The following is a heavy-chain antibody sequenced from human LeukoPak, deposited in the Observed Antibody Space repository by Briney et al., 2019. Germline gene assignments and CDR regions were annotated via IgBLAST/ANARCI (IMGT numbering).Heavy chain of an antibody. CDR1: GFTFSSYA. CDR3: AKEKYYYDSSGYNPDDAFDI. Sequence: GGSLRLSCAASGFTFSSYAMSWVRQAPGKGLEWVSGISGSGGSTYYADSVKGRFTISRGNSKNTLYLQMNSLRAEDTAVYYCAKEKYYYDSSGYNPDDAFDIWGQGTMVTVSS. J-gene: IGHJ3*02. V-gene: IGHV3-23*01. D-gene: IGHD3-22*01. CDR2: ISGSGGST.